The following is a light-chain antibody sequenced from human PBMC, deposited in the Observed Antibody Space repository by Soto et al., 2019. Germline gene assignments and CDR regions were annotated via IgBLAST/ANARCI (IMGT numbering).Light chain of an antibody. CDR1: TGAVTSGYY. Sequence: QAVVTQEPSLTVSPXGXXTLTCASSTGAVTSGYYPNWFQQKPGQPPRALIYSTTYKHSWTPARFSGSLLGGKAALTLSGVQPEDEADYYCLLFYGDGVVFGGGTKLTVL. J-gene: IGLJ2*01. V-gene: IGLV7-43*01. CDR3: LLFYGDGVV. CDR2: STT.